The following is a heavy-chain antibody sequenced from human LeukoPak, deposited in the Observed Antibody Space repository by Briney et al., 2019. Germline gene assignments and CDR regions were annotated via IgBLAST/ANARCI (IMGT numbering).Heavy chain of an antibody. CDR3: ASDSSGYDNWLDP. CDR2: FHHSGST. CDR1: DYSISSGYH. V-gene: IGHV4-38-2*02. J-gene: IGHJ5*02. D-gene: IGHD3-22*01. Sequence: PSETLSLTCTVSDYSISSGYHWGWIRQPPGKGLEWIGSFHHSGSTYYNPFLKSRVTISVDTSKKQFSLKLTSVTAAGTAVYYCASDSSGYDNWLDPWGQGTLVTVSS.